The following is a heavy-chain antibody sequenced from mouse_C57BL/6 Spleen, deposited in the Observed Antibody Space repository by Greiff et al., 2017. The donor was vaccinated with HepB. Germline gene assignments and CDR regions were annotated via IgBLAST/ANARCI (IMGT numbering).Heavy chain of an antibody. J-gene: IGHJ4*01. Sequence: EVQRVESGGGLVKPGGSLKLSCAASGFTFSDYGMHWVRQAPEKGLEWVAYISSGSSTIYYADKVKGRFPISRDNAKNTLFLQMTSLGSEDTAMYYCARKITTVVAPMDYWGQGTSVTVSS. D-gene: IGHD1-1*01. CDR2: ISSGSSTI. CDR3: ARKITTVVAPMDY. V-gene: IGHV5-17*01. CDR1: GFTFSDYG.